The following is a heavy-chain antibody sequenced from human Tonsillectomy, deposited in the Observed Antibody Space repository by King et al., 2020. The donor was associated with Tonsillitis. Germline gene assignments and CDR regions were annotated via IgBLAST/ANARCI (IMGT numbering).Heavy chain of an antibody. D-gene: IGHD2-15*01. V-gene: IGHV3-74*01. Sequence: VQLVETGGGLVRPGGSLRLSCAASGFTFSNYWMHWVRQAPGKGLVWVSRIDSDGSSTSSADSVKGRFTISRDNAKNTLYLQLSSQRAEATAVYYCASRYCGSGSWFLDHWGQGSLVTVSS. CDR3: ASRYCGSGSWFLDH. J-gene: IGHJ4*02. CDR1: GFTFSNYW. CDR2: IDSDGSST.